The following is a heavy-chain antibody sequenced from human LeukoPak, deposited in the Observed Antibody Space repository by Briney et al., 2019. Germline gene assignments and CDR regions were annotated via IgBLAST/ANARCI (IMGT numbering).Heavy chain of an antibody. CDR1: GFTFIDYV. CDR3: ARRDIVVVVSASDY. J-gene: IGHJ4*02. D-gene: IGHD2-15*01. V-gene: IGHV3-23*01. CDR2: ITASGDRT. Sequence: GGSLRLSCAASGFTFIDYVMIWVRQAPGKGLEWVSGITASGDRTFYGDSVRGRFTMSRDNSKNTVYLQMNSLRVDDTAVYYCARRDIVVVVSASDYWGQGTLVTVSS.